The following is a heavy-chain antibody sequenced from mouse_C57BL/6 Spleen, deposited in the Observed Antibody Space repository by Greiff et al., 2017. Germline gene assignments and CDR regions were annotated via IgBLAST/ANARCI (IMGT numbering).Heavy chain of an antibody. J-gene: IGHJ2*01. Sequence: QVQLQQSGPELVKPGASVKISCKASGYAFSSSWMNWVKQRPGKGLEWIGRIYPGDGDTNYNGKFKGKATLTADKSSSTAYMQLSSLTSEDSAVYFCAHLLWYPFDYWGQGTTLTVSS. CDR1: GYAFSSSW. CDR2: IYPGDGDT. V-gene: IGHV1-82*01. D-gene: IGHD2-1*01. CDR3: AHLLWYPFDY.